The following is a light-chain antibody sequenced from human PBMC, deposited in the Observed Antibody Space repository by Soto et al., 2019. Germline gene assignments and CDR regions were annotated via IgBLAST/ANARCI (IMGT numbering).Light chain of an antibody. CDR1: QDIRSW. Sequence: DIQMPQPRSSVTAYVDDRVTITCSANQDIRSWLAWHQPKPGKAPQILIYAASSLQSGVPSRFSGGGSGTHFTLTISSLQPEDLATYYCQQSYSSPYTFGQGTRLDIK. J-gene: IGKJ5*01. CDR2: AAS. CDR3: QQSYSSPYT. V-gene: IGKV1D-12*01.